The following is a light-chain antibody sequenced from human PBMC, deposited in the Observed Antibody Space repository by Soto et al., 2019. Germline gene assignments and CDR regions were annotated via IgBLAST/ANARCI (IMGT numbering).Light chain of an antibody. Sequence: QLVLTQPPSASGTPGQRVTISCSGSSSNIESNTVTWYQQLPGTAPKLVIYSNYDRPSGVPDRFSGSTSGTSASLVIRGRQSEDEADYYCAAWDDILNGYVFGDGTKLTVL. CDR1: SSNIESNT. J-gene: IGLJ2*01. CDR3: AAWDDILNGYV. V-gene: IGLV1-44*01. CDR2: SNY.